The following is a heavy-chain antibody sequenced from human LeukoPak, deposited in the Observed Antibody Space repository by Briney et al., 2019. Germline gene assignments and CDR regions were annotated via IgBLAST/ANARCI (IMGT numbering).Heavy chain of an antibody. CDR2: INHSGST. CDR3: AALRLGDYYFDY. V-gene: IGHV4-34*01. J-gene: IGHJ4*02. D-gene: IGHD5/OR15-5a*01. Sequence: SETLSLTCGVYGGSFSDYYWSWIRQPPGKGLEWIGEINHSGSTNYNPSLKSRVTISVDTSKNQFSLKLSSVTAADTAVYYCAALRLGDYYFDYWGQGTLVTVSS. CDR1: GGSFSDYY.